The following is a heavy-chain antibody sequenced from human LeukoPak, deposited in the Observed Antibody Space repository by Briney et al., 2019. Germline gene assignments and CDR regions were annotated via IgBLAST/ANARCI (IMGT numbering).Heavy chain of an antibody. CDR3: ATDQIRWSHVYDAFDI. D-gene: IGHD4-23*01. Sequence: GASVKVSCKVSGYTLTELSMHWVRQAPGKGLEWMGGFDPEDGETIYAQKFQGRVTMTEDTSTDTAYMELSSLRSEDTAVYYCATDQIRWSHVYDAFDIWGQGTMVTVSS. CDR1: GYTLTELS. J-gene: IGHJ3*02. CDR2: FDPEDGET. V-gene: IGHV1-24*01.